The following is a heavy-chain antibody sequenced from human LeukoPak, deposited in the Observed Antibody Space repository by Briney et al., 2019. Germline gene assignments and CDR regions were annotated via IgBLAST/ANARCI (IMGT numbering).Heavy chain of an antibody. CDR1: GGSISSGGYY. V-gene: IGHV4-30-2*01. Sequence: SQTLSLTCTVSGGSISSGGYYWSWIRQPPGKGLEWIGYIYHSGSTYYNPSLKSRVTISVDRSKNQFSLKLSSVTAADTAVYYCARVGSTSSWFDPWGQGTLVTVSS. CDR2: IYHSGST. CDR3: ARVGSTSSWFDP. D-gene: IGHD2-2*01. J-gene: IGHJ5*02.